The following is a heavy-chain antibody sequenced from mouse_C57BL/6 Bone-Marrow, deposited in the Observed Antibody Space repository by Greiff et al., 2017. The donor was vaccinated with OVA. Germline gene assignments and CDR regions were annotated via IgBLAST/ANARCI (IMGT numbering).Heavy chain of an antibody. V-gene: IGHV1-50*01. CDR1: GYTFTNYW. CDR2: IDPSDSYT. D-gene: IGHD1-1*01. J-gene: IGHJ2*01. Sequence: QVQLQQPGAELVKPGASVKLSCKASGYTFTNYWMQWVKQRPGQGLEWIGEIDPSDSYTNYNQKFKGKATLTVDTSSSTAYMQLSSLTSEDSAVYYCARTPITTVVATDYWGQGTTLTVSS. CDR3: ARTPITTVVATDY.